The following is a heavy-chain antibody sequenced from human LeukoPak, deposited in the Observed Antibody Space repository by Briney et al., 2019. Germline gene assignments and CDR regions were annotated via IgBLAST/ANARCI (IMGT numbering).Heavy chain of an antibody. V-gene: IGHV4-59*08. D-gene: IGHD5-24*01. J-gene: IGHJ4*02. CDR1: GGSISSYY. CDR2: IYYSGST. Sequence: PSETLSLTCTVSGGSISSYYWSWIRQPPGKGLEWIGFIYYSGSTNYNPSLKSRVTISVDTSKNQFSLKLSSVTAADTAVYYCARGGWLQLPDYWGQGTLVTVSP. CDR3: ARGGWLQLPDY.